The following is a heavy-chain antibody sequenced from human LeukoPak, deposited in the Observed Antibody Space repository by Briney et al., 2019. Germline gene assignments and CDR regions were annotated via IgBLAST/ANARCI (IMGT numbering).Heavy chain of an antibody. CDR1: RFTFDDYA. V-gene: IGHV3-9*01. CDR2: ISWNSGSI. Sequence: GGSLRLSCAASRFTFDDYAMHWVRQAPGKGLEWVSGISWNSGSIGYADSVKGRFTISRDNAKNSLYLQMNSLRAEDTALYYCAKDNRYYGMDVWGQGTTVTVSS. J-gene: IGHJ6*02. CDR3: AKDNRYYGMDV.